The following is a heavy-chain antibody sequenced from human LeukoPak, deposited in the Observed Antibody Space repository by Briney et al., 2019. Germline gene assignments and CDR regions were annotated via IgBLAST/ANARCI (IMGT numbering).Heavy chain of an antibody. J-gene: IGHJ5*02. D-gene: IGHD3-16*01. CDR2: ITGSGFST. V-gene: IGHV3-23*01. CDR3: AKRGAYPNWFDP. Sequence: SGGSLRLSCAASGFTFNNYAMSWVRQAPGKGLEWVSGITGSGFSTYYADSLKGRFTISRGNSKNTLYLQMNSLRAEDTAVYYCAKRGAYPNWFDPWGQGTLVTVSS. CDR1: GFTFNNYA.